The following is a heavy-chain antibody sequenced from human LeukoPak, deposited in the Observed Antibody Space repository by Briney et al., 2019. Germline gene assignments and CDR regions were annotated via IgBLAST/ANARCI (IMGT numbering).Heavy chain of an antibody. CDR3: ARADYDYVWGSYRQYYFDY. D-gene: IGHD3-16*02. CDR2: KKQGGSEK. Sequence: PGGSLRLSCSGSGFTFSNHWMSWVRPAPGKGLEWVPNKKQGGSEKYYVDSVKGRFTISRDNAKNSLYLQMNSLRAEDTAVYYCARADYDYVWGSYRQYYFDYWGQGTLVTVSS. CDR1: GFTFSNHW. V-gene: IGHV3-7*02. J-gene: IGHJ4*02.